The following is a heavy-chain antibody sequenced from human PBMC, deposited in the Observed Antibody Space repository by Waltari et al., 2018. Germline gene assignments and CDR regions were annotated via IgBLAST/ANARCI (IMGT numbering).Heavy chain of an antibody. CDR3: ARRYCTTTSCYGGGFDP. J-gene: IGHJ5*02. Sequence: EVQLVESGGGLVQPGGSLRLSCAASGFTLTRYWMHWVSQAPGRGLVWVSGISGGGWLTTHAEPGKGRLTDARDNARNAMYMEVNSLRGEDTAVYYCARRYCTTTSCYGGGFDPWGQGTLVTVSS. CDR2: ISGGGWLT. CDR1: GFTLTRYW. D-gene: IGHD2-2*01. V-gene: IGHV3-74*03.